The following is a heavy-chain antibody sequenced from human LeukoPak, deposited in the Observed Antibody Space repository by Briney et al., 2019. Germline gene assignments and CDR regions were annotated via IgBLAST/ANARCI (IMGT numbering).Heavy chain of an antibody. J-gene: IGHJ4*02. Sequence: GGSLRLSCAASGFTFSIYWMRLVRQAPGKGLEWVANIKQDGSEKYYVDSVKGRFTISRDNAKNSLYLQMNSLRAEDTAVYYCARFGGSPSLDYWGQGTLVTVSS. CDR2: IKQDGSEK. CDR3: ARFGGSPSLDY. CDR1: GFTFSIYW. D-gene: IGHD6-6*01. V-gene: IGHV3-7*01.